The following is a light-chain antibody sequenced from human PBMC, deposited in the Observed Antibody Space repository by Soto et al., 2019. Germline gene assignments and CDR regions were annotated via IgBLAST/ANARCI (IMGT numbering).Light chain of an antibody. V-gene: IGKV1-12*01. J-gene: IGKJ1*01. Sequence: DIQMTQSPSSVSASVGDTVTITCRAIQAVSTWLAWYQQKPGGAPKLLIYAASTLQSGVPSRFSGSGSGTDFTLTIRSLQPEDFAVYYCQQLTDWPPQWTFGQGTKVDIK. CDR2: AAS. CDR3: QQLTDWPPQWT. CDR1: QAVSTW.